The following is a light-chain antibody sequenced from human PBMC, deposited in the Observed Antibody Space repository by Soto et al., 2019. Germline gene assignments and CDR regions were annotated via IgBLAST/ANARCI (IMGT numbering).Light chain of an antibody. V-gene: IGKV1-6*01. Sequence: AIQMTQSPSSLSASVGDRVTITCRASQAIRDDLGWYQQKPGEAPKLLIYAASSLQSGVPSRFSGSGSGTDFTLTISSRQPEDFATYYCLQDYNYPWTFGQGTKVEIK. J-gene: IGKJ1*01. CDR1: QAIRDD. CDR3: LQDYNYPWT. CDR2: AAS.